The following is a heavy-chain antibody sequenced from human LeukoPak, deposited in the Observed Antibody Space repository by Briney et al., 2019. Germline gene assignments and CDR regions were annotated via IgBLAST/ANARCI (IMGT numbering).Heavy chain of an antibody. V-gene: IGHV4-61*08. CDR3: ARNRGRKAVAAADY. J-gene: IGHJ4*02. Sequence: SETLSLTCTVSGGSISSGGYYWSWIRQHPGKGLEWIGYIYYSVSTNYNPSLKSRVTISVDTSKNQFSLKLSSVTAADTAVYYCARNRGRKAVAAADYWGQGTLVTVSS. CDR1: GGSISSGGYY. D-gene: IGHD6-19*01. CDR2: IYYSVST.